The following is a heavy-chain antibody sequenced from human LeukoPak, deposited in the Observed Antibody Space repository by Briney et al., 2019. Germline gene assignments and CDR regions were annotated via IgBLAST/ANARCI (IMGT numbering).Heavy chain of an antibody. CDR3: AKDPTHFRVWDDYDSNVLNC. V-gene: IGHV3-48*03. CDR1: GFTFSSYE. CDR2: ISSSGNTI. Sequence: PGGSLRLSCAASGFTFSSYEMNWVRQAPGKGLEWVSYISSSGNTIYYADSVKGRFTISRDNAKNSLYLQMNSLRAEDTAVYYCAKDPTHFRVWDDYDSNVLNCWGQGTLVTVSS. D-gene: IGHD3-22*01. J-gene: IGHJ4*02.